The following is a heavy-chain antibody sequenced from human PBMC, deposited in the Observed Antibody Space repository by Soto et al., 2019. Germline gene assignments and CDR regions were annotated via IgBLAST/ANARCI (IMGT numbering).Heavy chain of an antibody. CDR3: TRGGQWLASDFDY. Sequence: EVQLVESGGGLVQPGRSLRLSCTASGFTFGDYAMSWVRQAPGKGLEWVGFIRSKAYGGTTEYAASVKGRFTISRDDSKSIAYLQMNSLKTEDTAVYYCTRGGQWLASDFDYWGQGTLVTVSS. J-gene: IGHJ4*02. V-gene: IGHV3-49*04. CDR2: IRSKAYGGTT. D-gene: IGHD6-19*01. CDR1: GFTFGDYA.